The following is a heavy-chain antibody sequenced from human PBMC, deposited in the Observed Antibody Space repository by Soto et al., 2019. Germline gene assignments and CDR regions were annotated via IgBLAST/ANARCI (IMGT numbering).Heavy chain of an antibody. CDR1: GYSFTSYW. CDR3: ARQDSSGYYYYGVDV. Sequence: PGESLKISCKGSGYSFTSYWIGWVRQMPGKGLEWMGIIYPGDSATRYSPSFQGQVTISADKSISTAYLQWTSLKASDTAMYFFARQDSSGYYYYGVDVWGQGTTVTVSS. V-gene: IGHV5-51*01. D-gene: IGHD3-22*01. J-gene: IGHJ6*02. CDR2: IYPGDSAT.